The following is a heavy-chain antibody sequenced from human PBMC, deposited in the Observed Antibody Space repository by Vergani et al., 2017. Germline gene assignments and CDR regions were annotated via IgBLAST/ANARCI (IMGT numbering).Heavy chain of an antibody. D-gene: IGHD3-22*01. V-gene: IGHV1-8*03. CDR2: MNPNSGNT. CDR1: GGTFSSYA. CDR3: ARLSYDTTPYLQGGYDC. J-gene: IGHJ4*02. Sequence: QVQLVQSGAEVKKPGSSVKVSCKASGGTFSSYAISWVRQAPGQGLEWMGWMNPNSGNTDYAQKFQGRVSITRNTSISTAYMVLSSLRAEDTAVYYCARLSYDTTPYLQGGYDCWGQGTLVSVSS.